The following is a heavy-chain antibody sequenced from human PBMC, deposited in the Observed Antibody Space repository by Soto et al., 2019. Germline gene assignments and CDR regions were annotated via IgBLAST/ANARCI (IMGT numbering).Heavy chain of an antibody. Sequence: EVQLLESGGGLVQPGGSLRLSCAASGFTFSSYAMSWVRQAPGKGLEWVSAISGSGGTTYYADSVKGRFTFSRDNSKNTLYLKMNSLRAEDTTVYYCAKTANGWFSAFDIWGQGPMVTVSS. CDR1: GFTFSSYA. J-gene: IGHJ3*02. CDR3: AKTANGWFSAFDI. D-gene: IGHD6-19*01. V-gene: IGHV3-23*01. CDR2: ISGSGGTT.